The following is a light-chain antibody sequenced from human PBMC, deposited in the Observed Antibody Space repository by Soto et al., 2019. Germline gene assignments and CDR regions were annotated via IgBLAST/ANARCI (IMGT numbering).Light chain of an antibody. J-gene: IGLJ2*01. V-gene: IGLV3-1*01. CDR3: QAWDSSTAHVV. Sequence: SYELTQPPSVSVSPGQTASITCSGDKLGDKYASWYQQKPGQSPVVVIYQDRKRPSGIPERFSGSNSGNTATLTISGTQAVDEADYSCQAWDSSTAHVVFGGGTKVTVL. CDR1: KLGDKY. CDR2: QDR.